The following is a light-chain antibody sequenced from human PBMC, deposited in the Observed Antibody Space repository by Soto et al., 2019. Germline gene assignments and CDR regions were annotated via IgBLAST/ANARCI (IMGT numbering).Light chain of an antibody. CDR1: QSVNGDY. CDR2: GAS. V-gene: IGKV3-20*01. J-gene: IGKJ1*01. Sequence: EIVLTQSPATLSLSPGERATLSCRASQSVNGDYLAWYQKKSGQAPKLLIYGASRRATDIPDRFSGSGSGTDFTLTISRLEPEDIAVFYCQQYGSSPWTFGQGTKVDI. CDR3: QQYGSSPWT.